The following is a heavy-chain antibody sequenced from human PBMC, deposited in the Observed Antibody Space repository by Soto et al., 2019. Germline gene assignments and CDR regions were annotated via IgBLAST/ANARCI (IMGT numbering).Heavy chain of an antibody. CDR3: ARLSLYYDSEPNVDY. Sequence: PGESLKISCKGSGYSFTSYWISWVRQMPGKGLEWMGRIDPSDSYTNYSPSFQGHVTISADKSISTAYLQWSSLKASDTAMYYCARLSLYYDSEPNVDYWGQGTLVTVSS. CDR2: IDPSDSYT. J-gene: IGHJ4*02. V-gene: IGHV5-10-1*01. CDR1: GYSFTSYW. D-gene: IGHD3-22*01.